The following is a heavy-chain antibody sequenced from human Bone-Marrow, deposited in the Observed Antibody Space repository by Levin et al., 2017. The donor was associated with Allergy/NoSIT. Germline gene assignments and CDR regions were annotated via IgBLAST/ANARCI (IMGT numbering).Heavy chain of an antibody. CDR3: AKGAGWVAGAVALI. CDR2: ISYDGNNK. Sequence: GGSLRLSCAASGFPFSYYSMHWVRQAPGKGLEWVAVISYDGNNKNYADSVKGRFTISRDTSKNTLYVQMNSLRGEDTAVYYWAKGAGWVAGAVALIWGQGTLVTVSS. V-gene: IGHV3-30-3*01. D-gene: IGHD6-19*01. J-gene: IGHJ4*02. CDR1: GFPFSYYS.